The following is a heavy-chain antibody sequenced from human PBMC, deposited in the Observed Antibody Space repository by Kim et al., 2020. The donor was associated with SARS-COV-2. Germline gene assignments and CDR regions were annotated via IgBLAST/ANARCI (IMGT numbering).Heavy chain of an antibody. CDR2: YI. J-gene: IGHJ4*02. V-gene: IGHV3-21*01. D-gene: IGHD6-6*01. Sequence: YIYYADSVKGRLTISRDDAKNSRYLQMTSLRAEDTAVYYCARDGQLVPCDYWGQGTLVTVSS. CDR3: ARDGQLVPCDY.